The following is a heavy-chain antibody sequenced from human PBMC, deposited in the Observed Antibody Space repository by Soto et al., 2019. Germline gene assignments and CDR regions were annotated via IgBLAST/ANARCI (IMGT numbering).Heavy chain of an antibody. V-gene: IGHV1-69*01. CDR1: GGTFSSYA. J-gene: IGHJ4*02. D-gene: IGHD6-6*01. CDR3: ASTSIAARFDY. CDR2: IIPIFGTA. Sequence: ASVKISCMASGGTFSSYAISWVRQAPGQGLEWMGGIIPIFGTANYAQKFQGRVTITADESTSTAYMELSSLRSEDTAVYYCASTSIAARFDYWGQGTLVTVSS.